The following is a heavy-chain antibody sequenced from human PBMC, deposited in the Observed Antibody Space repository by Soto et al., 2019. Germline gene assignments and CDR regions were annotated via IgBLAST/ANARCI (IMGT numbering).Heavy chain of an antibody. J-gene: IGHJ4*02. D-gene: IGHD3-22*01. CDR1: GYTFAGYW. V-gene: IGHV5-10-1*01. CDR2: IDPSDSQT. CDR3: ARQIYDSDSGPNFQYYFDS. Sequence: PGESLKISCKVSGYTFAGYWIACFLEMPVKVLEWMGRIDPSDSQTYYSPSFRGHVTISAAKSITTVFLQWSSLRASDTAMYYCARQIYDSDSGPNFQYYFDSWGQGTLVTVSS.